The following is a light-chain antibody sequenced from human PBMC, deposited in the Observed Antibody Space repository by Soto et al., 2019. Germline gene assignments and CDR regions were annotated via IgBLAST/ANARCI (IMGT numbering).Light chain of an antibody. CDR1: QSVSSN. V-gene: IGKV3-15*01. Sequence: EIVMTQSPATLSVSPGERATLSCRASQSVSSNLAWYQQKPGQAPRLLIYGASTRATGIPARFSGSGSGTEFTPTINRLQSENFAVYYWQQYNNWLIFTFGPGTKVDIK. CDR2: GAS. J-gene: IGKJ3*01. CDR3: QQYNNWLIFT.